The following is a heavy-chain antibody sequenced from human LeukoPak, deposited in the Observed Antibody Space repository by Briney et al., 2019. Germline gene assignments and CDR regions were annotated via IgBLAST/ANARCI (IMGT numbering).Heavy chain of an antibody. V-gene: IGHV3-48*02. Sequence: GGSLRLSCEASGFTLSSYSMNWVRQPPGKGLEWVSYISSSSGTTYYADSVKGRFTISRDNAKNSLYLQMNSLRDEDTAVYYCARVPLLLWFGELLYWGQGTLVTVSS. J-gene: IGHJ4*02. CDR1: GFTLSSYS. CDR2: ISSSSGTT. D-gene: IGHD3-10*01. CDR3: ARVPLLLWFGELLY.